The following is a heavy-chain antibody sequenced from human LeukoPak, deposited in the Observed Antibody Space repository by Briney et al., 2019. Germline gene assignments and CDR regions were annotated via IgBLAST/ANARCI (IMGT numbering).Heavy chain of an antibody. Sequence: SETLSLTCAVYGGSFSGYYWSWVRQPPGKGLEWIGEINHSGSTNYNPSLKSRVTISVDTSKNQLSLKLSSVTAADTAVYYCARGRIYVVVVPAAIRRHYYYMDVWGKGTTVTVSS. V-gene: IGHV4-34*01. CDR1: GGSFSGYY. CDR2: INHSGST. CDR3: ARGRIYVVVVPAAIRRHYYYMDV. J-gene: IGHJ6*03. D-gene: IGHD2-2*01.